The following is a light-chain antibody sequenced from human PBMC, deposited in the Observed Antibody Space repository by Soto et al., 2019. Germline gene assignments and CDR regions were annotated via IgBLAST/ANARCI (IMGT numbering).Light chain of an antibody. J-gene: IGKJ4*01. CDR1: QSVLYSYNNKNY. Sequence: DIVMTQSPASLAVSLGERATINCKSSQSVLYSYNNKNYLAWYQQKPGQPPKLLIYWASTRESGVPDRFSGSGSRTDFTLTISSLQAEDVAVYYCQQYYSTLALTFGGGTKVEIK. V-gene: IGKV4-1*01. CDR2: WAS. CDR3: QQYYSTLALT.